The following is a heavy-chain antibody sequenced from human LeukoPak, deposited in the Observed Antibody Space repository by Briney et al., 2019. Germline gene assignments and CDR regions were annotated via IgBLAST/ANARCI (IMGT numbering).Heavy chain of an antibody. CDR3: ARDKAVAGLVDY. V-gene: IGHV3-21*01. CDR1: GFIFNTYS. Sequence: GGSLRLSCAASGFIFNTYSMNWVRQAPGKGLEWVSSISSSSSYIYYADSVKGRFTISRDNAKNSLYLQMNSLRAEDTAVYYCARDKAVAGLVDYWGQGTLVTVSS. CDR2: ISSSSSYI. J-gene: IGHJ4*02. D-gene: IGHD6-19*01.